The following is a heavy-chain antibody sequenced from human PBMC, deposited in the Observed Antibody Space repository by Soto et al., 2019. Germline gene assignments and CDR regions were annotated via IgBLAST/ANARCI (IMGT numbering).Heavy chain of an antibody. J-gene: IGHJ4*01. D-gene: IGHD6-19*01. Sequence: QHGGSLRLSCVASGFTFSSYGIHWVRQAPGKGLEWVAVISSDGNTKYYADSVKGRFTISRDNSKNTLYLQMDSLRPEDTAVYYCAKEVAVAGDFDYWGLGTLVTVSS. V-gene: IGHV3-30*18. CDR3: AKEVAVAGDFDY. CDR2: ISSDGNTK. CDR1: GFTFSSYG.